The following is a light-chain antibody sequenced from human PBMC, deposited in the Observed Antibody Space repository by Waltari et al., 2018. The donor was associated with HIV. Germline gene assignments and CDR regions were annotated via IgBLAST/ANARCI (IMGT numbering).Light chain of an antibody. CDR1: RSVGSTY. J-gene: IGKJ1*01. CDR2: GTS. Sequence: VLTQSPGTLSLSPGERATLSCRASRSVGSTYFGWYQQTSGPPPRLLVYGTSNRVACIPDRFSCSCSGTDFTLTISRLEPEDSAVYYCQEFDDDSWSFGHGTKVEI. CDR3: QEFDDDSWS. V-gene: IGKV3-20*01.